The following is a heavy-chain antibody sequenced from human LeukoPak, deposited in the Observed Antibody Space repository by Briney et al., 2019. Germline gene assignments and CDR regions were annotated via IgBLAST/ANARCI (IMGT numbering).Heavy chain of an antibody. CDR2: ISGSGGST. CDR1: GFTFSSYG. V-gene: IGHV3-23*01. D-gene: IGHD6-13*01. Sequence: GGSLRLSCAASGFTFSSYGMSWVRQAPGKGLEWVSAISGSGGSTYYADSVKGRFTISRDNSKNTLYLQMNSLRAEDTAVYYCAKAESSSVYWYFDLWGRGTLVTVSS. CDR3: AKAESSSVYWYFDL. J-gene: IGHJ2*01.